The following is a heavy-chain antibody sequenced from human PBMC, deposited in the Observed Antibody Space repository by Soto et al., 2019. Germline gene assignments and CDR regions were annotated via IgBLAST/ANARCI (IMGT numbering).Heavy chain of an antibody. CDR3: ARGGVSTRTFDY. CDR1: GYNFAGYW. Sequence: GESLKISCQGSGYNFAGYWIAWVRQMPGKGLELMGIIYPSDSDTRYRPSFQGQVTISADKSISSAYLQWSSLRASDTAMYYCARGGVSTRTFDYWGQGTPVTVSS. V-gene: IGHV5-51*01. D-gene: IGHD3-3*01. J-gene: IGHJ4*02. CDR2: IYPSDSDT.